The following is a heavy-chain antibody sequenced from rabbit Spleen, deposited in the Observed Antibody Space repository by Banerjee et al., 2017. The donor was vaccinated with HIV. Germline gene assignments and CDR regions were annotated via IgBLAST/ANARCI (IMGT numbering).Heavy chain of an antibody. J-gene: IGHJ4*01. CDR1: GFSFSSSDY. Sequence: QSLEESGGGLVQPEGSLALTCKASGFSFSSSDYICWVRQAPGKGLEWISCIAGSSSGFTYSATWAKGRFTISKTSSTTVTLQMTRLTAADTATYICARDLVTVIGWNFNLWGQGTLVTVS. D-gene: IGHD5-1*01. CDR3: ARDLVTVIGWNFNL. CDR2: IAGSSSGFT. V-gene: IGHV1S40*01.